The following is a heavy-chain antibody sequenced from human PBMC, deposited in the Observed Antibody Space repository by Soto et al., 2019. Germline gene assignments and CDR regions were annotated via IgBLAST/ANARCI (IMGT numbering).Heavy chain of an antibody. V-gene: IGHV1-8*01. CDR1: GYTFTSYD. D-gene: IGHD4-4*01. CDR2: MNPNSGNT. J-gene: IGHJ6*02. Sequence: ASVKVSFKASGYTFTSYDINWVRQATGQGLEWMGWMNPNSGNTGYAQKFQGRVTMTRNTSISTAYMELSSLRSEDTAVYYCARLTTDNYYYGMDVWGQGTTLTVSS. CDR3: ARLTTDNYYYGMDV.